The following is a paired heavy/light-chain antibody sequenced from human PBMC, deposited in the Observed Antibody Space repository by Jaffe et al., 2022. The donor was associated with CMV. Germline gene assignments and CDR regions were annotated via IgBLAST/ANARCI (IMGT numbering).Light chain of an antibody. V-gene: IGLV2-14*03. CDR2: DVR. CDR3: CSYTTSGTYV. J-gene: IGLJ1*01. Sequence: QSALTQPASVSGTPGQSITISCTGTSSDVGANDYVCWFQQHPGQAPKLILFDVRSRPSGVSSRFAGSKSGNTASLTISGLQAEDEADYHCCSYTTSGTYVFGTGTKVTVL. CDR1: SSDVGANDY.
Heavy chain of an antibody. CDR2: INSRSGET. J-gene: IGHJ4*02. Sequence: QVQLVQSGAEVKEPGASVKVSCKASGYTFSDYYINWVRQAPGQGLEWMGKINSRSGETIYAQKFQGSVTMTRDTSMATVYMELSGLRPDDTAVYYCGRTWIQVWTPDFDHWGQGTPVTVSS. CDR1: GYTFSDYY. CDR3: GRTWIQVWTPDFDH. V-gene: IGHV1-2*02. D-gene: IGHD5-18*01.